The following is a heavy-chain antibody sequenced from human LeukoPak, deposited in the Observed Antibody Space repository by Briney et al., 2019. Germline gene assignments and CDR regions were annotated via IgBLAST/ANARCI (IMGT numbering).Heavy chain of an antibody. V-gene: IGHV1-2*02. CDR3: ARDYMNVGNWFDP. D-gene: IGHD1-1*01. Sequence: ASVKVSCKASGYTFTGYYMHWVRQAPGQGLEWMGWINPNSGGTNYAQKFQGRVTMTRDTSTSTVYMELSSLRSEDTAVYYCARDYMNVGNWFDPWGQGTLVTVSS. J-gene: IGHJ5*02. CDR1: GYTFTGYY. CDR2: INPNSGGT.